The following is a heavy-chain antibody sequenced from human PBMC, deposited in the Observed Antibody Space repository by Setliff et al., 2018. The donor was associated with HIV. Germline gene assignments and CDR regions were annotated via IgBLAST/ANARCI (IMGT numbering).Heavy chain of an antibody. CDR1: GSFTTEGYY. Sequence: SETLSLTCAVSGSFTTEGYYWSWVRQHPGKGLEWIGYASYSRSTYYNPSLKSRVTMSVDTSKNQFSLKLSSVTAADTAVYFCARETRSGWYDLAYWGQGTLVTVSS. J-gene: IGHJ4*02. V-gene: IGHV4-31*02. CDR2: ASYSRST. D-gene: IGHD6-19*01. CDR3: ARETRSGWYDLAY.